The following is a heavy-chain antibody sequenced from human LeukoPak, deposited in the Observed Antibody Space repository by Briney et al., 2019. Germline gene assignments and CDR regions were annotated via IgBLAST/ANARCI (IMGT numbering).Heavy chain of an antibody. Sequence: QPGGSLRLSCGASGFIFSNFAMSWVRQAPGKGPEWVSTISGSGGNTYYTDSVKGRFTISRDNSKNTLYLQMNSLRAEDTAVYYCAKEDYCSGGSCYWLAFDFWGQGTMVTVSS. CDR1: GFIFSNFA. D-gene: IGHD2-15*01. J-gene: IGHJ3*01. CDR2: ISGSGGNT. V-gene: IGHV3-23*01. CDR3: AKEDYCSGGSCYWLAFDF.